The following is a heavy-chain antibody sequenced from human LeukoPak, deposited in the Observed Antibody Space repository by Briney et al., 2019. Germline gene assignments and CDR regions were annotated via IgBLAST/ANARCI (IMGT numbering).Heavy chain of an antibody. CDR3: SRHTKEAGGSYYIDY. J-gene: IGHJ4*01. CDR1: GYSFTSYW. Sequence: GESLKISCKGSGYSFTSYWIGWVRQMPGKGLEWMGIIYPGDSDTRYSPSFQGQVTISADKSIGTAYLQWSSLKASDNAMSYCSRHTKEAGGSYYIDYWGQGTLVTVSS. CDR2: IYPGDSDT. D-gene: IGHD1-26*01. V-gene: IGHV5-51*01.